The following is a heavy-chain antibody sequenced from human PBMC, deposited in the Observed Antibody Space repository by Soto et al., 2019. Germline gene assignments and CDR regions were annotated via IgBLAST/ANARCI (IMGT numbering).Heavy chain of an antibody. D-gene: IGHD1-26*01. V-gene: IGHV1-2*02. J-gene: IGHJ4*02. CDR1: GYTFTVYY. CDR2: INPKSGGT. Sequence: ASVKVSCKASGYTFTVYYMHWVRQAPGQGLEWMGWINPKSGGTMYPQKFQGRVTMTWDTSISTAYIALTRPRSDDTAVYYCARDLGKGGGSAGFDYWGQGTLVTVSS. CDR3: ARDLGKGGGSAGFDY.